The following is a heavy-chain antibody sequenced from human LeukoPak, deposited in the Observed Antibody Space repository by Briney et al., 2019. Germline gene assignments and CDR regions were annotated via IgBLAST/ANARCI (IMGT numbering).Heavy chain of an antibody. J-gene: IGHJ4*02. CDR3: AKAGGCSGGSCYSRVHYFDY. Sequence: GGSLRLSCAASGFTFSSYAMSWVRQAPGNRLEWVSAISGSGGSTYYADSVKGRFTISRDNSKNTLYLQMNSLRAEDTAVYYCAKAGGCSGGSCYSRVHYFDYWGQGTLVTVSS. D-gene: IGHD2-15*01. CDR2: ISGSGGST. CDR1: GFTFSSYA. V-gene: IGHV3-23*01.